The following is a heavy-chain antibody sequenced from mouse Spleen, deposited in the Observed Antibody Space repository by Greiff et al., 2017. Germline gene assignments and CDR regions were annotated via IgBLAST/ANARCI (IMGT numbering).Heavy chain of an antibody. D-gene: IGHD4-1*01. J-gene: IGHJ2*01. Sequence: EVKLVESGGDLVKPGGSLQLSCAASGFTFSSYGMSWVRQTPDKRLEWVATISSGGSYTYYPDSVKGRFTISRDNAKNTLYLQMSSLKSEDTAMYYCARQAGTHFDYWGQGTTLTVSS. CDR2: ISSGGSYT. CDR1: GFTFSSYG. CDR3: ARQAGTHFDY. V-gene: IGHV5-6*01.